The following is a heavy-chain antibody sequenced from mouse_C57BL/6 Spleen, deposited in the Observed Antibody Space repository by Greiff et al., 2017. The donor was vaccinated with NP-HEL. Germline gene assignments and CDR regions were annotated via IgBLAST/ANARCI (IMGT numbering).Heavy chain of an antibody. CDR1: GYTFTSYG. V-gene: IGHV1-81*01. CDR2: IYPRSGNT. CDR3: ARWLYYGSRLVAMDY. Sequence: QVQLQQSGAELARPGASVKLSCKASGYTFTSYGISWVKQRTGQGLEWIGEIYPRSGNTYYNEKFKGKATLTADKSSSTAYMELRSLTSEDSAVYVCARWLYYGSRLVAMDYWGQGTSVTVSS. J-gene: IGHJ4*01. D-gene: IGHD1-1*01.